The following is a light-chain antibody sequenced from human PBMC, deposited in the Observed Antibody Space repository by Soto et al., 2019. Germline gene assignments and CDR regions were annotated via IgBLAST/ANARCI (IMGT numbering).Light chain of an antibody. Sequence: EIGLTQSPTTLSLSPASRATLSCRASQYITIYLTWYQQKPGQAPRLLIYDASNRASGIPARFSGSGSGTDFTLTISSLEPEDFAIYYCQQRSNSAPTFGQGTQVEN. CDR2: DAS. CDR1: QYITIY. CDR3: QQRSNSAPT. V-gene: IGKV3-11*01. J-gene: IGKJ5*01.